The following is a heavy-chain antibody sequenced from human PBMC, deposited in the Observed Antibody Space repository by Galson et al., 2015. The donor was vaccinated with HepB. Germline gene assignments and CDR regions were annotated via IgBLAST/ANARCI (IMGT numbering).Heavy chain of an antibody. CDR3: ARASGYDFWSGYPYFDY. CDR1: GGSISSGDYY. V-gene: IGHV4-30-4*01. J-gene: IGHJ4*02. Sequence: TLSLTCTVSGGSISSGDYYWSWIRQPPVKGLEWIGYIYYSGSTYYNPSLKSRVTISVDTSKNQFSLKLSSVTAADTAVYYCARASGYDFWSGYPYFDYWGQGTLVTVSS. CDR2: IYYSGST. D-gene: IGHD3-3*01.